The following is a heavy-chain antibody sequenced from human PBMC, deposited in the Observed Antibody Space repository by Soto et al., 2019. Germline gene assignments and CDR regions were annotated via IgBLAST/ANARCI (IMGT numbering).Heavy chain of an antibody. J-gene: IGHJ6*02. CDR1: GGTFSSYA. Sequence: QVQLVQSGAEVKKPRSSVKVSCKASGGTFSSYAISWVRQAPGQGLEWMGGIIPIFGTANYAQKFQGRVTITADASTSTAYMELSSLRSEDTAVYYCARRENWNSYYYYGMDVWGQGTTVTVSS. CDR2: IIPIFGTA. CDR3: ARRENWNSYYYYGMDV. V-gene: IGHV1-69*01. D-gene: IGHD1-7*01.